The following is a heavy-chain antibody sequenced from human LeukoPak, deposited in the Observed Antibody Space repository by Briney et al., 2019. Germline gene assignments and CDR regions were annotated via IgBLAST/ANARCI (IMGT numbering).Heavy chain of an antibody. J-gene: IGHJ4*02. CDR1: GGSINSYY. V-gene: IGHV4-59*08. CDR3: ARSVITIFGVVNHFDY. D-gene: IGHD3-3*01. Sequence: SETLSLTCTVSGGSINSYYWSWIRQPPGKGLEWIGHIYYLGSINYNPSLKSRVTISVDTSKNQFSLKLSSVTAADTAVYYCARSVITIFGVVNHFDYWGQGTLVTVSS. CDR2: IYYLGSI.